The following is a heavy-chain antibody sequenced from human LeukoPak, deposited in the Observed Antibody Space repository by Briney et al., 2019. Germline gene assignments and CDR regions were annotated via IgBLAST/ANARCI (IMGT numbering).Heavy chain of an antibody. CDR2: IIPIFGTA. J-gene: IGHJ4*02. D-gene: IGHD5-18*01. CDR3: ATDPLGYSYGYVIDY. V-gene: IGHV1-69*06. Sequence: SVKVSCKASGGTFSSYAISWVRQAPGQGLEWMGGIIPIFGTANYAQKFQGRVTVTEDTSTDTAYMELSSLRSEDTAVYYCATDPLGYSYGYVIDYWGQGTLVTVSS. CDR1: GGTFSSYA.